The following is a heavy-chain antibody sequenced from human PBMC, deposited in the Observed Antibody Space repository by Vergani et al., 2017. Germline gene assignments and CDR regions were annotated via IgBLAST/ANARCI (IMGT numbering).Heavy chain of an antibody. J-gene: IGHJ6*03. V-gene: IGHV4-30-2*01. CDR3: AGLSGGVRGVTNYYYYYMDV. CDR2: INHSGST. CDR1: GGSISSGGYS. D-gene: IGHD3-10*01. Sequence: QLQLQESGSGLVKPSQTLSLTCAVSGGSISSGGYSWSWIRQPPGKGLEWIGEINHSGSTNYNPSLKSRVTISVDTSKNQFSLKLSSVTAADTAVYYCAGLSGGVRGVTNYYYYYMDVWGKGTTVTVSS.